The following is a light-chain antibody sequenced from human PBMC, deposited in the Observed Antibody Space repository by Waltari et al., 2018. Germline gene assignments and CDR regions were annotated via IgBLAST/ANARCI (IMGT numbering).Light chain of an antibody. V-gene: IGKV3-20*01. Sequence: EIVLTQSPGTLSLSPGERATLSCRASQSVSSSYLAWYQQKPCQAPRLLIYGASSRATGIPDRFSGSVSGTDFTLTISRLEPEDFAVYYCQQYGSSPWTFGQGTKVEIK. CDR1: QSVSSSY. J-gene: IGKJ1*01. CDR2: GAS. CDR3: QQYGSSPWT.